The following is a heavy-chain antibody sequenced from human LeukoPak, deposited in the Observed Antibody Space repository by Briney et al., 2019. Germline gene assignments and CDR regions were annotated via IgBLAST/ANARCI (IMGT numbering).Heavy chain of an antibody. CDR2: ISSSGSTI. CDR1: GFTFSDYY. D-gene: IGHD6-19*01. CDR3: ARVGAVAGSRWFDT. J-gene: IGHJ5*02. Sequence: PGGSLRLSCAASGFTFSDYYMSWIRQAPGKGLEWVSYISSSGSTIYYADSVKGRFTISRDNAKHSLYLQMNSLRAEDTAVYYCARVGAVAGSRWFDTWGQGTLVTVSS. V-gene: IGHV3-11*04.